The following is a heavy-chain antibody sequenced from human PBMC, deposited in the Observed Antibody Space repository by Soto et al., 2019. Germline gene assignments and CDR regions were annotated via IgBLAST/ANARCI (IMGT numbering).Heavy chain of an antibody. CDR2: IYYSGST. Sequence: SETLSLSCTVSGGSISSYYWSWIRQPPGKGLEWIGYIYYSGSTNYNPSLKSRVTISVDTSKNQFSLKLSSVTAADTAVYYCARLVDTAMVIDYWGQGTLVTVSS. V-gene: IGHV4-59*01. D-gene: IGHD5-18*01. J-gene: IGHJ4*02. CDR3: ARLVDTAMVIDY. CDR1: GGSISSYY.